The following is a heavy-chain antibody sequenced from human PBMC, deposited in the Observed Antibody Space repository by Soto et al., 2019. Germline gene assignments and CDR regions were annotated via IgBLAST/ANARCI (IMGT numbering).Heavy chain of an antibody. D-gene: IGHD2-21*02. CDR2: IYYSGST. CDR1: GDSVSSGSYY. J-gene: IGHJ4*02. CDR3: ARALDIDCHFDY. V-gene: IGHV4-61*01. Sequence: QVQLQESGPGLVKPSETLSLTCTVSGDSVSSGSYYWSWIRQPPGKGLEWIGYIYYSGSTNYNPSLKSRVTISVDTSKNQFSLKLSSVTAADTAVYYCARALDIDCHFDYWGQGTLVTVSS.